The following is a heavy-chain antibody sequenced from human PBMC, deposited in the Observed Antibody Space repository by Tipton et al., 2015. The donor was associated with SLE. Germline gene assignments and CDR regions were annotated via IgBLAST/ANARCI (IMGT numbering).Heavy chain of an antibody. CDR1: GFTFSSYE. J-gene: IGHJ4*02. V-gene: IGHV3-48*03. D-gene: IGHD1-26*01. CDR2: ISSSGSTI. CDR3: AKALRIVGPFDY. Sequence: SLRLSCAASGFTFSSYEMSWIRQAPGTGLEWVSYISSSGSTIYYADSVKGRFTISRDNAKNSLYLQMNSLRAEDTALYYCAKALRIVGPFDYWDQGTLGTVSS.